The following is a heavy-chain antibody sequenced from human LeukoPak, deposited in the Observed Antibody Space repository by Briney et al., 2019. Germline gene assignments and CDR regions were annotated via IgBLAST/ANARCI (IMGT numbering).Heavy chain of an antibody. Sequence: ASVKVSCKASGYTFTGYYMHWVRQAPGQGLEWMGWINPNSGGTNYAQKFQGRVTMTRDTSISTAYMELSRLRSDDTAVYYCARGSCSTSCYEENLLDYWGQGTLVTVSS. J-gene: IGHJ4*02. CDR1: GYTFTGYY. CDR3: ARGSCSTSCYEENLLDY. V-gene: IGHV1-2*02. D-gene: IGHD2-2*01. CDR2: INPNSGGT.